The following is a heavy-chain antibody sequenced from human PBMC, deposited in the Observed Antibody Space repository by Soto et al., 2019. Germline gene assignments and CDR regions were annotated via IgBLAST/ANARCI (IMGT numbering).Heavy chain of an antibody. Sequence: EVQLLESGGGLVQPGGSLRLSCAASGFTFSSYAMSWVPQAPGKGLEWVSAISGSGGSTYYADSVKGRFTISRDNSKNKLYLQMNSLRAEDTAVYYCAKENGYSSSWFEFDYWGQGTLVTVSS. J-gene: IGHJ4*02. D-gene: IGHD6-13*01. CDR1: GFTFSSYA. CDR3: AKENGYSSSWFEFDY. V-gene: IGHV3-23*01. CDR2: ISGSGGST.